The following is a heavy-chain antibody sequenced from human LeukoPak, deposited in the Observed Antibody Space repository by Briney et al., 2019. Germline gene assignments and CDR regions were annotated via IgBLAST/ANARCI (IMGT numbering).Heavy chain of an antibody. CDR1: GFTFSDHY. CDR3: ARVLGYSGYDLAY. J-gene: IGHJ4*02. V-gene: IGHV3-72*01. CDR2: TRNKANSYTT. Sequence: GGSLRLSCAASGFTFSDHYMDWVRQAPGKGLEWVGRTRNKANSYTTEYAASVKGRFTISRDDSKNSLYPQMNSLKTEDTAVYYCARVLGYSGYDLAYWGQGTLVTVSS. D-gene: IGHD5-12*01.